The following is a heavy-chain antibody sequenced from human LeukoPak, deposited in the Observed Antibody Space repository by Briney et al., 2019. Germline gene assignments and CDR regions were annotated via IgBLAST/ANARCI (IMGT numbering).Heavy chain of an antibody. CDR2: ISGSGGST. V-gene: IGHV3-23*01. D-gene: IGHD2/OR15-2a*01. CDR1: GFTFSNYA. CDR3: AKDFFVSYR. Sequence: GGSLRLSCAASGFTFSNYAMSWVRQAPGKGLEWVSVISGSGGSTYYADSVKGRFAISRDNSKNTLYLQMNSLRAEDTAVYYCAKDFFVSYRGGQGTLVTVSS. J-gene: IGHJ4*02.